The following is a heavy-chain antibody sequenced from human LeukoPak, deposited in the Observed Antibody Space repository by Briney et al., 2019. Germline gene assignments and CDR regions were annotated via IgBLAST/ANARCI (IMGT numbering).Heavy chain of an antibody. D-gene: IGHD2-15*01. J-gene: IGHJ5*01. CDR3: TRVPVNCRGDYCYPNWFDS. CDR2: IHSGGGT. Sequence: SETLSPTCTVSGDSISSYYWSWIRQPPGRGLEWIGYIHSGGGTRYNSSLKSRVTISVDTAKNQFSLRLSTVTAADTAVYYCTRVPVNCRGDYCYPNWFDSWGQGTLVTVSS. V-gene: IGHV4-59*01. CDR1: GDSISSYY.